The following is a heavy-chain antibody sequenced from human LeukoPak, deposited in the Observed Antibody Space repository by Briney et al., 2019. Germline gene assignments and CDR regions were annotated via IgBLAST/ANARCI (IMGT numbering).Heavy chain of an antibody. CDR3: AGGRVTAIFDY. CDR1: GYTFTRYY. D-gene: IGHD2-21*02. J-gene: IGHJ4*02. V-gene: IGHV1-46*01. CDR2: INPSGGST. Sequence: ASVKVSCKASGYTFTRYYMHWVRQAPGQGLEWMGIINPSGGSTSYAQKFQGRVTMTRDMSTSTVYMELSSLGSEDTAVYYCAGGRVTAIFDYWGQGTLVTVSS.